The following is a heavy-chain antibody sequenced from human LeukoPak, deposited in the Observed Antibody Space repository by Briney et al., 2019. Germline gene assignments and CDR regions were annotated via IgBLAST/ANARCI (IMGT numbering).Heavy chain of an antibody. J-gene: IGHJ4*02. CDR3: ARYTSDWYGPDY. Sequence: GESLKISCKGSGYRFSNAWIGWVRQMPGKGLEWMGYIFPGDSDATYSPSFQGQVTISADKSISTAYLQWSSLTASDTGIYYCARYTSDWYGPDYWGQGTLVAVSS. V-gene: IGHV5-51*01. CDR2: IFPGDSDA. D-gene: IGHD6-13*01. CDR1: GYRFSNAW.